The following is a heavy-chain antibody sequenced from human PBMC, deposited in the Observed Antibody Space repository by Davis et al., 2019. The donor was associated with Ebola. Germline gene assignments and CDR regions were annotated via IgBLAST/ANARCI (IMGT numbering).Heavy chain of an antibody. V-gene: IGHV3-73*01. CDR3: TGGNCFSTSCYKNWFDP. CDR2: IRSKANSYAT. D-gene: IGHD2-2*02. Sequence: GESLKISCAASGFTFSGSAMHWVRQASGKGLEWVGRIRSKANSYATAYAASVKGRFTISRDDSKNTAYLQMNSLKTEDTAVYYCTGGNCFSTSCYKNWFDPWGQGTLVTVSS. CDR1: GFTFSGSA. J-gene: IGHJ5*02.